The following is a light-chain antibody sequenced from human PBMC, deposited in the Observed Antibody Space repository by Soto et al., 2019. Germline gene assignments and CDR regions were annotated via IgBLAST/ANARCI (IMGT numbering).Light chain of an antibody. Sequence: QSALTQPASVSGSPGQSITISCTGTSSDVRGYNYVSWYQQHPGKAPKLIIYEVSNRPTGVSNRFSGSKSGHTASLTISGLQSEDEADYFCTSYTSSSTLDVFGTGTKVTVL. J-gene: IGLJ1*01. CDR3: TSYTSSSTLDV. V-gene: IGLV2-14*01. CDR1: SSDVRGYNY. CDR2: EVS.